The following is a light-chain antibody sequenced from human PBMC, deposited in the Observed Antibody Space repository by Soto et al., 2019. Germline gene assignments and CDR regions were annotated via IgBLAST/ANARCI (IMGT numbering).Light chain of an antibody. V-gene: IGLV2-14*01. CDR3: SSYTSTSTFVL. Sequence: QSALTQPASVSGSPGQSITISCTGTSSDVGGYNYVSWYQQHPGKAPKLMIYDVTNRPSGVSNRFSGSKSGNTASLTISGLQADDEADYYCSSYTSTSTFVLFGGGTKLT. CDR1: SSDVGGYNY. CDR2: DVT. J-gene: IGLJ2*01.